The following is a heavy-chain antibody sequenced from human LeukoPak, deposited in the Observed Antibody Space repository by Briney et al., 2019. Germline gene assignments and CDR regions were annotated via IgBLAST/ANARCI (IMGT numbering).Heavy chain of an antibody. D-gene: IGHD5-18*01. CDR3: ARQQLQLWYD. V-gene: IGHV3-48*03. Sequence: PGGSLRLSCAASGFTFSTYEMNWVRQAPGKGLEWVSYISSSAATTYYADSVKGRLTISRDNAKNSLYLQMNSLRAEDTAVYYCARQQLQLWYDWGQGTLVTVSS. CDR2: ISSSAATT. J-gene: IGHJ4*02. CDR1: GFTFSTYE.